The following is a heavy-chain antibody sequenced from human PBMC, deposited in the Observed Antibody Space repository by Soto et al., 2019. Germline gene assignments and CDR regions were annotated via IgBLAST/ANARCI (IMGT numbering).Heavy chain of an antibody. Sequence: ASVKVSCKASGYTFTGYYMHWVRQAPGQGLEWMGWINPNSGGTNYAQKFQGWVTMTRDTSISTAYMERGRLRSDDTAVYYCAREYRTSSGYCSGGSCQTAHFDYWGQGTLVTVSS. CDR2: INPNSGGT. CDR1: GYTFTGYY. CDR3: AREYRTSSGYCSGGSCQTAHFDY. J-gene: IGHJ4*02. D-gene: IGHD2-15*01. V-gene: IGHV1-2*04.